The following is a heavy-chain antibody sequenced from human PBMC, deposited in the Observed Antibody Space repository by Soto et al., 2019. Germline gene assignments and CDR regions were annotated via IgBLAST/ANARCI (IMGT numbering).Heavy chain of an antibody. J-gene: IGHJ4*02. V-gene: IGHV1-3*01. CDR3: ARDAVYYDFWSGYCAFDY. Sequence: ASVKVSCKASGYTFSSYAMHWVRQAPGQRLEWMGWINAGYGNTKSSQKFQDRVTISRDTSKNQFSLQLNSVTPEDTAVYYCARDAVYYDFWSGYCAFDYWGQGTLVTVSS. CDR1: GYTFSSYA. CDR2: INAGYGNT. D-gene: IGHD3-3*01.